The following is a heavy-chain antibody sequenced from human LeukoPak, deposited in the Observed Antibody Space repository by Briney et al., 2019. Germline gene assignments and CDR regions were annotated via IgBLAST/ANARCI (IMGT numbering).Heavy chain of an antibody. V-gene: IGHV4-59*08. Sequence: SETLSLTCTVSGGSISSYYWSWIRQPPGKGLEWIGYIYYSGSTNYNPSLKRRVTISVDTSKNQFSLKLSSVTAADTAVYYCARLADYGAPLYYFGYWGQGTLVTVSS. D-gene: IGHD4-17*01. CDR3: ARLADYGAPLYYFGY. CDR2: IYYSGST. J-gene: IGHJ4*02. CDR1: GGSISSYY.